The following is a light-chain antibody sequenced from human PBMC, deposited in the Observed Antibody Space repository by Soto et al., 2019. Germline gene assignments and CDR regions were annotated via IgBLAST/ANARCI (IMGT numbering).Light chain of an antibody. CDR1: QSVARNS. J-gene: IGKJ4*01. CDR2: GAS. V-gene: IGKV3-20*01. CDR3: QQYATSPLT. Sequence: ENVLTQSPGRLSLSPGERATLSCRASQSVARNSIAWYQQKLGQPPRLLIYGASGRATGVPDRISGSGSGTVFTLTIERVEAEDCAVYHCQQYATSPLTFGGGTTLEIK.